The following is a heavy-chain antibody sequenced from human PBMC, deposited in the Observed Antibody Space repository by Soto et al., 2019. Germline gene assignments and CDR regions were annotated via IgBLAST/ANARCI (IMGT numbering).Heavy chain of an antibody. J-gene: IGHJ6*02. D-gene: IGHD3-9*01. CDR2: LQPEDGET. Sequence: ASVKVSCKVSGYTLTELSMHWVRQAPGKGLEWMGGLQPEDGETIYAPKFQGPVTMTEDTSTATAYMELSSLRSEDTAVYYCATSDRYNILTGYFPYYYYGMDVWGQGTTVTVSS. CDR3: ATSDRYNILTGYFPYYYYGMDV. CDR1: GYTLTELS. V-gene: IGHV1-24*01.